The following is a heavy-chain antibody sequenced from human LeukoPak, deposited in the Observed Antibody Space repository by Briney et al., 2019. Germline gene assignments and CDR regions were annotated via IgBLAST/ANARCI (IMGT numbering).Heavy chain of an antibody. V-gene: IGHV3-23*01. D-gene: IGHD5-18*01. Sequence: GGSLRLSCAASGFTCSTFAMLWVRQPPGKGLEWVSSIFPSGGEIHYADSVRGRFTISRDNSKSILSLQMNSLRAEDTAIYYCATYRQVLLPFESWGQGTLVTVSS. CDR1: GFTCSTFA. CDR3: ATYRQVLLPFES. CDR2: IFPSGGEI. J-gene: IGHJ4*02.